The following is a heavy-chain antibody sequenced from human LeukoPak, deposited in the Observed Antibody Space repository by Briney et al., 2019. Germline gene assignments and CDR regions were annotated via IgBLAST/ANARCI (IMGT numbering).Heavy chain of an antibody. CDR2: IYTSGST. CDR1: GGSISSYY. Sequence: PSETLSLTCTVSGGSISSYYWSWIRQPAGKGLEWIGRIYTSGSTKYNPSLKSRVTMSVDTSKNQFSLKLSSVTAADTAVYYCAGLKQVVTPPPWGQGTLVTVSS. CDR3: AGLKQVVTPPP. J-gene: IGHJ5*02. D-gene: IGHD3-22*01. V-gene: IGHV4-4*07.